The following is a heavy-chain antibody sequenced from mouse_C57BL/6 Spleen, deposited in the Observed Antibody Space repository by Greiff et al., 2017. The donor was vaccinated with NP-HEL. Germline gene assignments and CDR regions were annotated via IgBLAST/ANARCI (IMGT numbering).Heavy chain of an antibody. CDR1: GFTFSSYA. V-gene: IGHV5-4*03. J-gene: IGHJ4*01. CDR2: ISDGGSYT. Sequence: DVMLVESGGGLVKPGGSLKLSCAASGFTFSSYAMSWVRQTPEKRLEWVATISDGGSYTYYPDNVKGRFTISRDNAKNNLYLQMSHMKSEDTAMYYCARGEDYGPYYYAMDYWGQGTSVTVSS. CDR3: ARGEDYGPYYYAMDY. D-gene: IGHD2-4*01.